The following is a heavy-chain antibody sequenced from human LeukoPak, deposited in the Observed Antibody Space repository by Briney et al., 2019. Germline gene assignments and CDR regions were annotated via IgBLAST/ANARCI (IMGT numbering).Heavy chain of an antibody. CDR1: GYTFSSNA. CDR2: IDTNTGNP. Sequence: ASVKVSCKASGYTFSSNAINWVRQAPGQGLGWMGWIDTNTGNPTYAQGFTGQFVFSLDTSVSTAYLQISSLKAEDTAEYFCARGYDSSGYFSDWGQGTLVTVSS. J-gene: IGHJ4*02. CDR3: ARGYDSSGYFSD. V-gene: IGHV7-4-1*02. D-gene: IGHD3-22*01.